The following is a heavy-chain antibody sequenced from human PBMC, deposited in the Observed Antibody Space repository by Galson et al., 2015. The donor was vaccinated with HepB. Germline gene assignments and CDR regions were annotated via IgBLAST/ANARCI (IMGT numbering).Heavy chain of an antibody. V-gene: IGHV1-3*01. CDR3: ASNLHRLARCNWYFDL. CDR1: GYTFTSYD. CDR2: INAGNGNT. J-gene: IGHJ2*01. D-gene: IGHD6-6*01. Sequence: SVKVSCKASGYTFTSYDMHWVRQAPGQRPEWMGSINAGNGNTKYSQKFQGRVTITRDTSASTAYMELSSLRSEDTAVYYCASNLHRLARCNWYFDLWGRGTLVTVSS.